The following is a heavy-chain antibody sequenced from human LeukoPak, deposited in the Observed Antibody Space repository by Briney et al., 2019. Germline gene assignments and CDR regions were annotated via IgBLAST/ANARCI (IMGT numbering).Heavy chain of an antibody. J-gene: IGHJ4*02. D-gene: IGHD6-13*01. CDR3: AKDRTGYSSSWLDY. Sequence: GGSLRLSCAASGFTFSSYSMSWVRQAPGKGLEWVSAISGSGGSTYYADSVKGRFTISRDNSKSTLYLQMNSLRAEDTAVYYCAKDRTGYSSSWLDYWGQGTLVTVSS. CDR2: ISGSGGST. CDR1: GFTFSSYS. V-gene: IGHV3-23*01.